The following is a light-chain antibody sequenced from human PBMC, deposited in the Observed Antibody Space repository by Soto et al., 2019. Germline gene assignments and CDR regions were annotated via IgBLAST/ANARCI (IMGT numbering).Light chain of an antibody. CDR3: QQYNNWPPLT. Sequence: EPVMTQSPATLSVSPGERATLSCRASQSVSSNLAWYQQKPGQPPRLLIYGASTRATGIPASFSGNGSGTDVTLTINSLQSEDFAAYYCQQYNNWPPLTFGGGTKVEIK. J-gene: IGKJ4*01. CDR2: GAS. CDR1: QSVSSN. V-gene: IGKV3D-15*01.